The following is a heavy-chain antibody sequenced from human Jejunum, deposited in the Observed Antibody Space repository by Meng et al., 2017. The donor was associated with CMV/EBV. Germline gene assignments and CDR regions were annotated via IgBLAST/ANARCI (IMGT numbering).Heavy chain of an antibody. CDR3: ARDSRHCTSASCYSWYFDL. CDR2: INPNSGAT. V-gene: IGHV1-2*06. Sequence: QVQLVDVGAKGKKPGASVKFSYKASGYTFTGYYMHWVRQAPGQGLEWMGRINPNSGATGYAQNFQGRVTMTRDTSISTAYMELSRLRSDDTAVYYCARDSRHCTSASCYSWYFDLWGRGTLVTVSS. D-gene: IGHD2-2*02. J-gene: IGHJ2*01. CDR1: GYTFTGYY.